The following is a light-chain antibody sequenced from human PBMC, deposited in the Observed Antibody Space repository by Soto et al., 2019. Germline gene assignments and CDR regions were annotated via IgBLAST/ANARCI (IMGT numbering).Light chain of an antibody. V-gene: IGLV1-40*01. J-gene: IGLJ1*01. CDR2: GNT. Sequence: QSVLTQPPSVSGALGQRVTISCTGITSNIGAGYEVHWYQLLPGRAPKLLIYGNTNRPSGVPDRFSGSKSATSASLAITGLQAEDEADYYCSSYTSSSTGVFGTGTKVTVL. CDR1: TSNIGAGYE. CDR3: SSYTSSSTGV.